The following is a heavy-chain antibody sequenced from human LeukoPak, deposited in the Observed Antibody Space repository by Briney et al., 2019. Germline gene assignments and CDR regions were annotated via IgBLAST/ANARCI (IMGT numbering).Heavy chain of an antibody. CDR2: ISGSGGST. CDR1: GFTFSSYA. CDR3: AKEAYYYDSSGYPHANALDI. Sequence: GGSLTLFCAASGFTFSSYAMSRVRQAPGKGLEWVSAISGSGGSTYYADSVKGRFTISRDNSKNTLYLQMNSLRAEDTAVYYCAKEAYYYDSSGYPHANALDIWGQGTMVTVSS. J-gene: IGHJ3*02. V-gene: IGHV3-23*01. D-gene: IGHD3-22*01.